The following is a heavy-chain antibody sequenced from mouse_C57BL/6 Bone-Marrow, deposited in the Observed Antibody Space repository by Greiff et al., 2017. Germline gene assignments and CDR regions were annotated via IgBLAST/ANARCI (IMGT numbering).Heavy chain of an antibody. CDR2: IDPSDSYA. Sequence: QVQLKQPGAELVMPGASVKLSCKASGYTFTSYWMHWVKQRPGQGLEWIGEIDPSDSYANYNQKFKGKSTLTVDKSSSTAYMQLSSLTSEDSAVYYCAREGNGSSYDWYFDVWGTGTTVTVSS. V-gene: IGHV1-69*01. CDR1: GYTFTSYW. D-gene: IGHD1-1*01. CDR3: AREGNGSSYDWYFDV. J-gene: IGHJ1*03.